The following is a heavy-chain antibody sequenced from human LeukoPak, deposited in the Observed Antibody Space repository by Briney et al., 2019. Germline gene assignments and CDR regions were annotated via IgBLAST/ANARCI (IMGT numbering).Heavy chain of an antibody. Sequence: GGSLRLSCAASGFTFSSYWMSWVRQAPGKGLEWVAKITQDGSDKYYVGSVKGRFTVPRDNAQNSLYLQMNSLRAEDTAIYYCARKWSSSWSSFDYWGQGTLVTVSS. J-gene: IGHJ4*02. CDR3: ARKWSSSWSSFDY. D-gene: IGHD6-13*01. CDR1: GFTFSSYW. CDR2: ITQDGSDK. V-gene: IGHV3-7*05.